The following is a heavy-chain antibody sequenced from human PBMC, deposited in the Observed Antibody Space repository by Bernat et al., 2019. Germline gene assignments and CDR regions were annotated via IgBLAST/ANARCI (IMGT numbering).Heavy chain of an antibody. Sequence: EVQLVESGGGLVQPGGSLRLSCAASGFTFSSYWMHWVRQAPGKGLEWVGRIRSKANSYATAYAASVKGRITISRDDSKNTAYLQMNSLKTKDTAVYYCTLPDYWGQGTLITVSS. J-gene: IGHJ4*02. CDR3: TLPDY. CDR2: IRSKANSYAT. CDR1: GFTFSSYW. V-gene: IGHV3-73*02.